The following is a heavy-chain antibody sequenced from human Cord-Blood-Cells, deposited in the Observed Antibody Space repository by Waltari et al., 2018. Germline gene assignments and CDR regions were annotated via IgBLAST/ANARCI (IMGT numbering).Heavy chain of an antibody. CDR1: GYTFTSYA. Sequence: QVQLVQSGAEVKKPGASVKVSCEASGYTFTSYAMNLVRQAPGQRLEWMGWINAGNGNTKYSQKFQGRVTITRDTSASTAYMELSSLRSEDTAAYSGARARDSGYDFDNWCHGTLVTVSS. CDR3: ARARDSGYDFDN. D-gene: IGHD5-12*01. V-gene: IGHV1-3*01. CDR2: INAGNGNT. J-gene: IGHJ4*01.